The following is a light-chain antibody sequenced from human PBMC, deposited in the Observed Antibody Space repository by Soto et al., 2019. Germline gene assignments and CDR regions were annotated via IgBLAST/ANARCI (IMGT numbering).Light chain of an antibody. CDR2: GAS. CDR3: HLYGALTPR. Sequence: FTHSPVTLSLSPGGRATLSCRASQSVSRSDLAWYQQKPGQAPRLLISGASGRETGILDMFSASGAGTEFTLTISRLEPEDSTGVYCHLYGALTPRFGQGGK. CDR1: QSVSRSD. V-gene: IGKV3-20*01. J-gene: IGKJ1*01.